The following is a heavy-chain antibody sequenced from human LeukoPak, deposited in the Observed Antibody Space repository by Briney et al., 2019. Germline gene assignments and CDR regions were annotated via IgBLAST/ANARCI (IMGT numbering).Heavy chain of an antibody. V-gene: IGHV3-7*01. D-gene: IGHD3-10*01. J-gene: IGHJ6*02. Sequence: GGSLRLSCAASGFTFSSYWMTWVRQAPGKGLEWVANINRGGSGKYYVDSVKGRFTISRDNAKNSLYLQINSLRVEDTAVYFCARDRVTNSYDYYGLDVWGQGTTVSVSS. CDR1: GFTFSSYW. CDR3: ARDRVTNSYDYYGLDV. CDR2: INRGGSGK.